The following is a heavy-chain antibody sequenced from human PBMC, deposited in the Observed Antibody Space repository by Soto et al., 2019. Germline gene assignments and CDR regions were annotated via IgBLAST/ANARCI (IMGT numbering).Heavy chain of an antibody. Sequence: LSLTCTVSGDSVSSVGFHWAWLRRPPGKGLEWIGYIYNGGSTYYRPSLESRMHMSLDATRSHYSLRLTSVTAADTAVYFCARAPVGLDTISYFDYWGRGKLVTVS. V-gene: IGHV4-30-4*01. CDR2: IYNGGST. CDR3: ARAPVGLDTISYFDY. D-gene: IGHD3-3*01. J-gene: IGHJ4*02. CDR1: GDSVSSVGFH.